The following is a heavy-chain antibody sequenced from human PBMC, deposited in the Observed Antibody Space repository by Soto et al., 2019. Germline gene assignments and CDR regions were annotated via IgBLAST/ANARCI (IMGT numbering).Heavy chain of an antibody. CDR1: GFTFSSYA. J-gene: IGHJ1*01. CDR3: ARARSHSSGQDSEYFQH. Sequence: GGSLRLSCAASGFTFSSYALHWVRQAPGKGLEWVALISYDGSNEYYADSVKGRFTISRDNSKNTLYLQMNSLRPEDTALYYCARARSHSSGQDSEYFQHWGQGTLVTVSS. V-gene: IGHV3-30-3*01. CDR2: ISYDGSNE. D-gene: IGHD3-22*01.